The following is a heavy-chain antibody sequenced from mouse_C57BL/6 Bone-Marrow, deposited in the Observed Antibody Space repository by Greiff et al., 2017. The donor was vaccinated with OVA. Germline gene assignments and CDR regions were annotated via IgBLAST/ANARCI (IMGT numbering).Heavy chain of an antibody. V-gene: IGHV5-16*01. CDR2: INYDGSST. Sequence: EVKLVESEGGLVQPGSSMKLSCTASGFTFSDYYMAWVRQVPETGLEWVANINYDGSSTYYLDSLKSRFIISRDNAKNILYLQMSSLKSEDTATYYCAREVVYWYFDVWGTGTTVTVSS. CDR1: GFTFSDYY. CDR3: AREVVYWYFDV. D-gene: IGHD1-1*01. J-gene: IGHJ1*03.